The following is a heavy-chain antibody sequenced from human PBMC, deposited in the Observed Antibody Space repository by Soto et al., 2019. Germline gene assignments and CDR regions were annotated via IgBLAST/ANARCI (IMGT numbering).Heavy chain of an antibody. CDR1: GGTFSSYS. Sequence: QVQLVPAGAEVKKPGSSVKVSCKASGGTFSSYSISWVRQAPGQGLEWMGGIIPIFGTANYAQKFQGRVTLTADDPTSTAYMELRSLRSEDPAVYYCASGASGSYCLECYSYYGMDVWGQGPTVTVSS. CDR3: ASGASGSYCLECYSYYGMDV. V-gene: IGHV1-69*19. J-gene: IGHJ6*02. D-gene: IGHD1-26*01. CDR2: IIPIFGTA.